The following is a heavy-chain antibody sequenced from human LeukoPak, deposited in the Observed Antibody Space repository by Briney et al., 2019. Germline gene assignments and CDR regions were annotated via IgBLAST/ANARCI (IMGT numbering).Heavy chain of an antibody. Sequence: GGSLRLSCAASGFALSSHWMTWVRQVPGRGPEWVANVDRDGSETYYLDSVKGRFTISKDNAKNSLYLQMNSLRAEDTALYHCAKNNGMDVWGQGTTVIVSS. CDR1: GFALSSHW. CDR2: VDRDGSET. J-gene: IGHJ6*02. CDR3: AKNNGMDV. V-gene: IGHV3-7*03.